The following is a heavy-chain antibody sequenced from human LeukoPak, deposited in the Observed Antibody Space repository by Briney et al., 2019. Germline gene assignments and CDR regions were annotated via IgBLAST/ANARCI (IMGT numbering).Heavy chain of an antibody. J-gene: IGHJ5*02. CDR2: VYPGDSDT. CDR3: ARQMGDVVLGPSGTWESACWADP. CDR1: GYNFDSYW. V-gene: IGHV5-51*01. D-gene: IGHD3-16*01. Sequence: GESLKISCEASGYNFDSYWIGWVRQMPERGLEWMGSVYPGDSDTRYSPSFQGQVTISADKSINTAYVQWNSLKASDTAIYYCARQMGDVVLGPSGTWESACWADPWDQGTLVTVSS.